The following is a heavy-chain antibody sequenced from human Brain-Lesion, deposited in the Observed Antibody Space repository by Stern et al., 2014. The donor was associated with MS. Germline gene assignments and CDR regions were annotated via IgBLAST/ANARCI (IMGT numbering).Heavy chain of an antibody. CDR1: GYTLTELS. D-gene: IGHD6-13*01. CDR3: ATDLQQPLVDTFDI. Sequence: QVQLVQSGAEVKKPGASVKVSCKVSGYTLTELSMHWVRQAPGKGLEWMGGFDPEDGESIYEQKFQGRVTMTEDTSTDTAYMELSSLRSEDTAIYYCATDLQQPLVDTFDIWGQGTMVNVSS. V-gene: IGHV1-24*01. J-gene: IGHJ3*02. CDR2: FDPEDGES.